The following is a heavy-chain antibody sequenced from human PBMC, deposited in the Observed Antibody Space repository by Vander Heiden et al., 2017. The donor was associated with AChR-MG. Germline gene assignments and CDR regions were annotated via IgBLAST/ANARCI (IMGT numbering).Heavy chain of an antibody. Sequence: QVQLVQSGAEVKKPGASVKVSCNAPGSTFTGYYMHWVRQAPGQGLEWMGWINPNSGGTNDAQKFQGRVTMTRDTSISTAYMELSRLRSDDTAVYYCARDSVRGSSSKYVYWGQGTLVTVSS. D-gene: IGHD6-6*01. J-gene: IGHJ4*02. CDR1: GSTFTGYY. V-gene: IGHV1-2*02. CDR3: ARDSVRGSSSKYVY. CDR2: INPNSGGT.